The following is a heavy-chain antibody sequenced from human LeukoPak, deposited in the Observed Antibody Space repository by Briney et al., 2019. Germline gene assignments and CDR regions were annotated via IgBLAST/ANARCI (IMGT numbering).Heavy chain of an antibody. V-gene: IGHV1-69*05. CDR3: ALIAAAGSTRALDYYYYYMDV. J-gene: IGHJ6*03. CDR1: GGTFSSYA. CDR2: IIPIFGTA. Sequence: ASVNVSCKASGGTFSSYAISWVRQAPGQGLEWMGGIIPIFGTANYAQKFQGRVMITTDESTSTAYMELSSLRSEDTAVYYCALIAAAGSTRALDYYYYYMDVWGKGTTVTVSS. D-gene: IGHD6-13*01.